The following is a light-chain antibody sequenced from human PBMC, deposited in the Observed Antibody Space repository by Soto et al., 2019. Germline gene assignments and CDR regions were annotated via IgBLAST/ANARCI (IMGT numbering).Light chain of an antibody. J-gene: IGLJ3*02. CDR3: VLYVGSGISV. V-gene: IGLV8-61*01. Sequence: QTVVTQEPSFSVSPGGTVTLTCGLSSGSVSTNYYPSWYQQTPGQAPRPLIYSTNTRSPGVPDRFSGSILGNEAALTITGAQADDESDYYCVLYVGSGISVFGGGTKLTVL. CDR2: STN. CDR1: SGSVSTNYY.